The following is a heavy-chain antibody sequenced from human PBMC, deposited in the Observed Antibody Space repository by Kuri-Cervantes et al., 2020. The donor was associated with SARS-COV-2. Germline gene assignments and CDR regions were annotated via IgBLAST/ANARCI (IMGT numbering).Heavy chain of an antibody. V-gene: IGHV4-59*08. CDR3: ARPQTVLGVVVPAAQGAFDI. D-gene: IGHD2-2*01. CDR2: IYYSGST. CDR1: GGSFSGYY. Sequence: SKTLSLTCAVYGGSFSGYYWSWIRQPPGKGLEWIGYIYYSGSTNYNPSLKSRVTISVDTSKNQFSLKLSSVTAADTAVYYCARPQTVLGVVVPAAQGAFDIWGQGTMVTVSS. J-gene: IGHJ3*02.